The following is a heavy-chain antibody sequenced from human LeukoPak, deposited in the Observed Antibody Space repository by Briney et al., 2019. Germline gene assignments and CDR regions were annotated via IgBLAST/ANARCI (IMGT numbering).Heavy chain of an antibody. CDR3: ASVRSGSHYFDY. Sequence: PSETLSLTCTVSGGSISSSSYYWGWIRQPPGKGLEWIGSIYYSGSTYYNPSLKSRVTISVDTSKNQFSLKLSSVTAADTAVYSCASVRSGSHYFDYWGQGTLVTVSS. CDR1: GGSISSSSYY. D-gene: IGHD1-26*01. J-gene: IGHJ4*02. CDR2: IYYSGST. V-gene: IGHV4-39*01.